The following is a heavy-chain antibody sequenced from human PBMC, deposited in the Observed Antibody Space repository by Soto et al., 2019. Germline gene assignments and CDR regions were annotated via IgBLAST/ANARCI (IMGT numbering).Heavy chain of an antibody. CDR3: ARDRGADGYSYGYYYYYGVDV. V-gene: IGHV4-59*01. CDR2: VYYTGST. D-gene: IGHD5-18*01. CDR1: GGSSINYY. Sequence: LETLSLTCTVSGGSSINYYWSWIRHPTGKGLEWIGYVYYTGSTNYSPSLKSRVTISLDTSKNQFSLELRSVTAADTAVYYCARDRGADGYSYGYYYYYGVDVWGQGTTVTVSS. J-gene: IGHJ6*02.